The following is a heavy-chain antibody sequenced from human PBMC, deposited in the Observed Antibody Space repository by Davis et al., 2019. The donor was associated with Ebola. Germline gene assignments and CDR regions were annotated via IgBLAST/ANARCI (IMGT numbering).Heavy chain of an antibody. CDR1: GYSFTSYW. V-gene: IGHV5-51*01. J-gene: IGHJ4*02. D-gene: IGHD3-16*02. CDR3: ARRIWGSYRYGGFDY. CDR2: IYPGDSDT. Sequence: GESLKISCKGSGYSFTSYWIGWVRQMPGKGLEWMGIIYPGDSDTRYSPSFQGQVTISADKSISTAYLQWSSLKASDTAMYYCARRIWGSYRYGGFDYWGQGTLVTVSS.